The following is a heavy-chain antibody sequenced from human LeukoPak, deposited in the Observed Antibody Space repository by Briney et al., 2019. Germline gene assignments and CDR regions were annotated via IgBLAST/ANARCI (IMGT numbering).Heavy chain of an antibody. Sequence: SGTLSLTCDVSGGSISSSNWWSWVRQPPGKGLEWIGEIYHSGSTNYNPSLKSRVTISVDKSKNQFSLKLSSVTAADTAVYYCARDRLTAVAGYGMDVWGQGTTVTVSS. CDR1: GGSISSSNW. CDR3: ARDRLTAVAGYGMDV. J-gene: IGHJ6*02. D-gene: IGHD6-19*01. V-gene: IGHV4-4*02. CDR2: IYHSGST.